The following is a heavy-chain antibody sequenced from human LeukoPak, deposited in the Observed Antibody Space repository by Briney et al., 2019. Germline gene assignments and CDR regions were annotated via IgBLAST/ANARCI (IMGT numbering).Heavy chain of an antibody. J-gene: IGHJ4*02. CDR2: INHSGST. Sequence: PSETLSLTCAVYGGSFSGYYWSWIRELPGKGLEWIGEINHSGSTNYNPSLKSRVTISVDTSKNQFSLKLSSVTAADTAVYYCARGMRFGELLPSEFFDYWGQGTLVTVSS. D-gene: IGHD3-10*01. CDR1: GGSFSGYY. CDR3: ARGMRFGELLPSEFFDY. V-gene: IGHV4-34*01.